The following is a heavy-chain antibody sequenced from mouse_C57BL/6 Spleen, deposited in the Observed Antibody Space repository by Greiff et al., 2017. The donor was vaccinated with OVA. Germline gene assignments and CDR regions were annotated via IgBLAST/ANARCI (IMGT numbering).Heavy chain of an antibody. J-gene: IGHJ4*01. CDR1: GYTFTDYY. CDR3: ARGRLEAMDY. CDR2: INPNNGGT. V-gene: IGHV1-26*01. D-gene: IGHD6-1*01. Sequence: SGYTFTDYYMNWVKQSHGKSLEWIGDINPNNGGTSYNQKFKGKATLTVDKSSSTAYMELRSLTSEDSAVYYCARGRLEAMDYWGQGTSVTVSS.